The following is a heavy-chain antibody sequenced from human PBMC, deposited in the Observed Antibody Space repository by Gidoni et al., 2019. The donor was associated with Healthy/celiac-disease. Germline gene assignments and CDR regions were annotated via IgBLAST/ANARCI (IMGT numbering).Heavy chain of an antibody. V-gene: IGHV3-23*01. CDR2: ISGSGGST. Sequence: EVQLLESGGGLVQPGGSLRLSCAAPGFSFSSYAMSWVRQAPGKGLEWVSAISGSGGSTYYADSVKGRFTISRDNSKNTLYLQMNSLRAEDTAVYYCAKETGGSSAGADYWGQGTLVTVSS. CDR3: AKETGGSSAGADY. CDR1: GFSFSSYA. D-gene: IGHD6-6*01. J-gene: IGHJ4*02.